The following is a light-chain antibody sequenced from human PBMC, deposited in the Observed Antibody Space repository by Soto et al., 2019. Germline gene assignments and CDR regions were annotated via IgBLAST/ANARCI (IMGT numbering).Light chain of an antibody. V-gene: IGKV3-11*01. J-gene: IGKJ1*01. Sequence: EIVLTQSPATLSLSPGERATLSCRASQSIGLAIAWYQHKPGQAPRLLILDASQRATGIPTRFRGSGSGTACTLSISTPEPKNFALYYDHQRTDRPPWTSAQRTQVESK. CDR2: DAS. CDR3: HQRTDRPPWT. CDR1: QSIGLA.